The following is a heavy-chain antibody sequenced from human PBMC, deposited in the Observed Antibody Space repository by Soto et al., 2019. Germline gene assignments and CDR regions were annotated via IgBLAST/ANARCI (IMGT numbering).Heavy chain of an antibody. Sequence: SVKVSCKASGGTFSIYAISWVRQAPGQGLEWMGGIIPISGTANYAQKFQGRVTITADESTSTAYMELSSLRSEDTAVYYCARSQGSSTSLEIYYYYYYGMDVWGQGTTVTVSS. CDR2: IIPISGTA. J-gene: IGHJ6*02. V-gene: IGHV1-69*13. CDR3: ARSQGSSTSLEIYYYYYYGMDV. D-gene: IGHD2-2*01. CDR1: GGTFSIYA.